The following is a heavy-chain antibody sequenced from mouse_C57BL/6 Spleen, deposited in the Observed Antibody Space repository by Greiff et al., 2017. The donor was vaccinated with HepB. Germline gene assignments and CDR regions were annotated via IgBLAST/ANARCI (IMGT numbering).Heavy chain of an antibody. Sequence: VKLQQPGAELVMPGASVKLSCKASGYTFTSYWMHWVKQRPGQGLEWIGEIDPSDSYTNYNQKFKGKSTLTVDKSSSTAYMQLSSLTSEDSAVYYCARDSSGPGGYFDYWGQGTTLTVSS. V-gene: IGHV1-69*01. CDR1: GYTFTSYW. J-gene: IGHJ2*01. D-gene: IGHD3-2*02. CDR3: ARDSSGPGGYFDY. CDR2: IDPSDSYT.